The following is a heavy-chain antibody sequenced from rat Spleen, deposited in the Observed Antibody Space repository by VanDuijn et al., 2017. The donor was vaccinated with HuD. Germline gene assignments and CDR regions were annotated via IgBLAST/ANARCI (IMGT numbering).Heavy chain of an antibody. D-gene: IGHD2-2*01. CDR1: DYSITSSYR. J-gene: IGHJ1*01. V-gene: IGHV3-3*01. CDR2: INNAGST. CDR3: AGAGYLRDWYFDF. Sequence: EVQLQESGPGLVKPSQSLSLTCSVTDYSITSSYRWNWIRKFPGNKLEWMGYINNAGSTNYNPSLKSRISVTRDTSKNQFFLQVNSVTTEDTATYYCAGAGYLRDWYFDFWGPGTMVAVSS.